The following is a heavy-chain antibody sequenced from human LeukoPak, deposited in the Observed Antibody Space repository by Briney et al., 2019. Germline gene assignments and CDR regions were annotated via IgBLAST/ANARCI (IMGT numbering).Heavy chain of an antibody. CDR2: IYTSGST. V-gene: IGHV4-4*07. J-gene: IGHJ4*02. CDR1: DGSISNYY. Sequence: SETLSLTRTVSDGSISNYYWSWIRQPAGKGLEWIARIYTSGSTNYNPSLKSRVTMSVDTSKNQSSLKLSSVTAADTAVYYCARFSYDSSGYYGFDYWGQGTLVTVSS. D-gene: IGHD3-22*01. CDR3: ARFSYDSSGYYGFDY.